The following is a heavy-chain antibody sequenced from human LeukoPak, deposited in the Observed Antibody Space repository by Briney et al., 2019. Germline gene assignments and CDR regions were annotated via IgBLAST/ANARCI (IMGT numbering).Heavy chain of an antibody. D-gene: IGHD6-13*01. V-gene: IGHV4-59*01. CDR1: GGSISSYY. Sequence: SETLSLTCTVSGGSISSYYWSWIRQPPGKGLEWIGYIYYSGSTNYNPSLKSRVTISVDTSKNQFSLKLSSVTAADTAVYYCASGRQQLAHYGTDVWGQGTTVTVSS. J-gene: IGHJ6*02. CDR2: IYYSGST. CDR3: ASGRQQLAHYGTDV.